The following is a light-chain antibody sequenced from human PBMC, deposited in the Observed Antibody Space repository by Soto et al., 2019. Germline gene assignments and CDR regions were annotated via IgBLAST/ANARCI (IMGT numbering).Light chain of an antibody. Sequence: QSALTQPPSVSGSPGQSITISCTGSSTNIGADNHVSWYQQLPGTAPKLLIYGISNRPSGVSNRFSGSKSGNTASLAITGLQAEDEADYFCNSYDSKNSQVFGTGTKLTVL. CDR1: STNIGADNH. V-gene: IGLV2-14*01. CDR2: GIS. CDR3: NSYDSKNSQV. J-gene: IGLJ1*01.